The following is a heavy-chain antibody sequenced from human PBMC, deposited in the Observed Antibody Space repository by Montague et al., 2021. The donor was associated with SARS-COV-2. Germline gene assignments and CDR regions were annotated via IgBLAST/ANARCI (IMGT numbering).Heavy chain of an antibody. V-gene: IGHV4-4*02. CDR3: ARRYCSSTSCPNWFDP. J-gene: IGHJ5*02. D-gene: IGHD2-2*01. CDR2: IYHSGST. CDR1: GGSISSSNW. Sequence: SETLSLTCAVSGGSISSSNWWSWVRQPPGKGLEWIGEIYHSGSTNYNPSLKSRVTISVDKSKNQFSLKLSSVTAADTAVYYCARRYCSSTSCPNWFDPWGQGTLVPVSS.